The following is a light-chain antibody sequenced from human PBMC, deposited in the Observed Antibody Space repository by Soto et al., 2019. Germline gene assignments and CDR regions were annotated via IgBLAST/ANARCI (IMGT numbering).Light chain of an antibody. CDR2: ATS. J-gene: IGKJ2*01. Sequence: EIVLTQSPGTLSLSPGERATLSCRAGQSVDSSYLAWYQQKPGQAPRLLIYATSTRAAGTPDRFSGSGSGTDFTLTITRLEPEDFAVYYCQQYGDSPKYTCAQGTKLEIK. CDR3: QQYGDSPKYT. V-gene: IGKV3-20*01. CDR1: QSVDSSY.